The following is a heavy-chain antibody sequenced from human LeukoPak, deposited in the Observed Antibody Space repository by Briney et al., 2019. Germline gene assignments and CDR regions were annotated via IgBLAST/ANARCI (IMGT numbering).Heavy chain of an antibody. V-gene: IGHV4-59*01. D-gene: IGHD2-15*01. CDR2: IYYSGST. J-gene: IGHJ4*02. CDR3: ARAHTYSRTGP. CDR1: GGSISSYY. Sequence: SETLSLTCTVSGGSISSYYWSWIRQPPRQGLEWIRYIYYSGSTNYNPSLKSRVTISVDSSKNQFSLKLSSVTAADTAVYYCARAHTYSRTGPWGQGTLVTVPS.